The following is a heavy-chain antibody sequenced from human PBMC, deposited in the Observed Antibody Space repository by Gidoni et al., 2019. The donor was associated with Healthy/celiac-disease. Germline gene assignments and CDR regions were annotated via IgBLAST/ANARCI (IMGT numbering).Heavy chain of an antibody. CDR2: MNPNSGNT. Sequence: QVQLVQSGAEVKKPGASGKVSCKASGYTFTSYDINWVRQATGQGLEWMGWMNPNSGNTGYAQKFQGRVTMPRNTSISTAYMELSSLRSEDTAVYYCAISGIAAAVDAFDIWGQGTMVTVSS. V-gene: IGHV1-8*01. CDR1: GYTFTSYD. D-gene: IGHD6-13*01. J-gene: IGHJ3*02. CDR3: AISGIAAAVDAFDI.